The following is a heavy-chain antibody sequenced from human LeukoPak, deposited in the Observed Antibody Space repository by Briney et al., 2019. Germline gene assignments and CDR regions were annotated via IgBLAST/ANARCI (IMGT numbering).Heavy chain of an antibody. D-gene: IGHD7-27*01. Sequence: PGGSLRLSCAASGFTFSSYAMTWVRQAPGKGLEWVSAIRGSGGSTHYTDSVKGRFTISRDNSKNILYLQMNSLRVEDTAVYYCARRSGDREFEYWGQGTLVTVSS. CDR1: GFTFSSYA. V-gene: IGHV3-23*01. CDR3: ARRSGDREFEY. J-gene: IGHJ4*02. CDR2: IRGSGGST.